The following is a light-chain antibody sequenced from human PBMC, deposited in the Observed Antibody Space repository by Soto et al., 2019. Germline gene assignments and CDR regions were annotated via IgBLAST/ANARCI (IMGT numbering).Light chain of an antibody. CDR1: SGDIGSYNR. CDR2: EVT. V-gene: IGLV2-14*01. Sequence: QSALTQPASVSGSPGQSITISCTGTSGDIGSYNRVSWYQQHPGKAPKLIIYEVTDRPSGVSNRFSGSKSGNTASLTISGLQAEDEAEYYCSSYTNINTRARVFGTGTKVTVL. CDR3: SSYTNINTRARV. J-gene: IGLJ1*01.